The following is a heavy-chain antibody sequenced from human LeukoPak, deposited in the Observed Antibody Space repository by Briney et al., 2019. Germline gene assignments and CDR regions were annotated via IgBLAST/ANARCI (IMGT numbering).Heavy chain of an antibody. CDR3: ARALGLNDWQWLGYY. J-gene: IGHJ4*02. V-gene: IGHV1-2*02. Sequence: GASVTVSCKASGYTFTAYYIHWVRKAPEQGLEWMGLIYGYSGGRKYAQKFQGRVTMTRETSINTAYMELSRLRSDDTAIYYCARALGLNDWQWLGYYWGQGTLVTVSS. CDR1: GYTFTAYY. D-gene: IGHD6-19*01. CDR2: IYGYSGGR.